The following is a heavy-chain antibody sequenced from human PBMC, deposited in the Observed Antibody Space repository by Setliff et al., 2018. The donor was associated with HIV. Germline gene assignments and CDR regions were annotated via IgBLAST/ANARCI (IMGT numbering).Heavy chain of an antibody. D-gene: IGHD3-10*01. CDR2: ISWDGSKA. V-gene: IGHV3-43*01. CDR1: GFTFDDYT. Sequence: QSGGSLRLSCAASGFTFDDYTMHWVRQAPGKAPEWVSLISWDGSKAYYMDSVKGRFTISRDNAKNSMDLQMNNLRDEDTAVYYCASFYGDYGYWGHGTQVTVSS. J-gene: IGHJ4*01. CDR3: ASFYGDYGY.